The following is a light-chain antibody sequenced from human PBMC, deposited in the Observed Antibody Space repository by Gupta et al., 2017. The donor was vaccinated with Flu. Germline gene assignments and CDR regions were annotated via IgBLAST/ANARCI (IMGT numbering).Light chain of an antibody. CDR1: DIGSKS. V-gene: IGLV3-21*02. CDR3: QVWDSSYNVWV. Sequence: GGNDIGSKSVHWYQQRPGQAPILAVYEDSDRPSGIPERFSGSNSGNTATLTISRVEAGDEADYYCQVWDSSYNVWVVGGGTKLTVL. J-gene: IGLJ3*02. CDR2: EDS.